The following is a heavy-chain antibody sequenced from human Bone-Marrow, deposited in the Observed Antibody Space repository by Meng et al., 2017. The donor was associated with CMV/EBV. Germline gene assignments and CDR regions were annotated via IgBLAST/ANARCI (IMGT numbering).Heavy chain of an antibody. CDR1: GFTFDDFG. CDR3: ARTATLMLRGIIDQ. Sequence: GGSLRLSCEASGFTFDDFGMSWVRQAPGRRLEWVSGISWNGGTTGYADSVKGRFSISRDNAKNSLYLQINSLRAEDTALYYCARTATLMLRGIIDQWGQGTLVTFSS. J-gene: IGHJ5*02. D-gene: IGHD3-10*01. V-gene: IGHV3-20*04. CDR2: ISWNGGTT.